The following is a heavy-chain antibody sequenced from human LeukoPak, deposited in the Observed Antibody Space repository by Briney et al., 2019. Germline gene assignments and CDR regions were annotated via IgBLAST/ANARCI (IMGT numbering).Heavy chain of an antibody. J-gene: IGHJ6*03. V-gene: IGHV3-23*01. CDR2: ISGSGGST. CDR1: GFIFSDYY. Sequence: GGSLRLSCDASGFIFSDYYMSWVRQAPGKGLEWVSAISGSGGSTYYADSVKGRFTISRDNSKNTLYLQMNSLRAEDTAVYYCAKDGGSGWFTAYYYYYMDVWGKGTTVTISS. CDR3: AKDGGSGWFTAYYYYYMDV. D-gene: IGHD6-19*01.